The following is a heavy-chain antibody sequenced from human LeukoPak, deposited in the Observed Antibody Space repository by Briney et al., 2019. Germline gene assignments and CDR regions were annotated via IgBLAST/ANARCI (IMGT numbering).Heavy chain of an antibody. CDR1: GFIFSSYA. D-gene: IGHD3-3*01. J-gene: IGHJ4*02. CDR2: INGSGGST. CDR3: AKVPGSGRNTLTKYYFDY. V-gene: IGHV3-23*01. Sequence: PGGSLRLSCAVSGFIFSSYAMSWVRQARGKGLEWASVINGSGGSTYYADSVKGRFTISRDNSKNTLYLQMNSLRAEDTAVYYCAKVPGSGRNTLTKYYFDYWGQGTLVTVSS.